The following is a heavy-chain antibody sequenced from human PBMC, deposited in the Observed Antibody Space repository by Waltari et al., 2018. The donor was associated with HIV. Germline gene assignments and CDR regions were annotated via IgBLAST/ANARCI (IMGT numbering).Heavy chain of an antibody. V-gene: IGHV3-21*01. CDR2: ISSSSSYI. CDR3: ARNKYQLLDYDY. J-gene: IGHJ4*02. CDR1: GFTFSSYS. D-gene: IGHD2-2*01. Sequence: EVQLVESGGGLVKPGGSLRLSCAASGFTFSSYSMNWVPQAPGKGLEWVSSISSSSSYIYYADSVKGRFTISRDNAKNSLYLQMNSLRAEDTAVYYCARNKYQLLDYDYWGQGTLVTVSS.